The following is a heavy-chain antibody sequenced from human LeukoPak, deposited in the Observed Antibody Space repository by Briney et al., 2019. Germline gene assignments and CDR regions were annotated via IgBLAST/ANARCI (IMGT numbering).Heavy chain of an antibody. V-gene: IGHV5-51*01. D-gene: IGHD3-10*01. CDR1: GYSFTSYW. J-gene: IGHJ4*02. Sequence: GESLKISCKGSGYSFTSYWIGWVRQMPGKGLEWMGIIYPGDSDTRYSPSFQGQVTLSADKSISTAYLQWSSLKASDTAMYYCARHVPYYYGSGSYFDYWGQGTLVTVSS. CDR3: ARHVPYYYGSGSYFDY. CDR2: IYPGDSDT.